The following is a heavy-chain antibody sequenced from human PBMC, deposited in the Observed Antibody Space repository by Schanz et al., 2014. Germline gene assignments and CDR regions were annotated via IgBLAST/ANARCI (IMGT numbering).Heavy chain of an antibody. CDR2: ISVYHGHT. CDR1: GYIFGSHG. V-gene: IGHV1-18*01. CDR3: ARETTIITGGAFDV. D-gene: IGHD3-9*01. Sequence: QVQLVQSGPEVRKPGASVKVSCKASGYIFGSHGMTWVRQAPGQGLEWMGWISVYHGHTNYAEKVHGRVTMTTDTSTSTAYMELRSLISDDTAVYYCARETTIITGGAFDVWGQGTMVTVSS. J-gene: IGHJ3*01.